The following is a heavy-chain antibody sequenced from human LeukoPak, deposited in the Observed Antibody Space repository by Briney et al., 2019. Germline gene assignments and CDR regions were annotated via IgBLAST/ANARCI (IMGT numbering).Heavy chain of an antibody. CDR1: GGSISSYY. CDR3: ASCIAARWGQDWFDP. J-gene: IGHJ5*02. CDR2: IYTSGTT. V-gene: IGHV4-4*07. Sequence: SSETLSLTCTVSGGSISSYYWSWIRQPAGKGLEWIGRIYTSGTTNYNPSLKSRVTMSVDTSKNQFSLKLSSVTAADTAVYYCASCIAARWGQDWFDPWGQGTLVTVSS. D-gene: IGHD6-6*01.